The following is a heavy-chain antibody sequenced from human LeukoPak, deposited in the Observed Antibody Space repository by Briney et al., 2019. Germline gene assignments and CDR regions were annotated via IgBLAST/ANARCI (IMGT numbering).Heavy chain of an antibody. CDR2: IYHSGST. J-gene: IGHJ4*02. V-gene: IGHV4-38-2*01. CDR3: ARLWFLEWLFDY. Sequence: PSETLSLTCAVSGYSISSGYYWGWIRQPPGKGLEWIGSIYHSGSTYYNPSLKSRVTISVDTSKNQFSLKLSSVTAADTAVYYGARLWFLEWLFDYWGQGTLVTVSS. CDR1: GYSISSGYY. D-gene: IGHD3-3*01.